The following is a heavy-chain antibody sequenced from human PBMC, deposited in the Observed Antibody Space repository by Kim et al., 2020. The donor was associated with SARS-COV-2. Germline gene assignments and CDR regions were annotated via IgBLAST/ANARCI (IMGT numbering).Heavy chain of an antibody. CDR3: ARDSAITIFGVVIINYYYGMDV. CDR2: ISSNGGSK. D-gene: IGHD3-3*01. J-gene: IGHJ6*02. Sequence: GGSLRLSCAASGFTFSSYAMHWVRQAPGKGLEYVSAISSNGGSKYYANSVKGRLTISRDNSKNTLYLQMGSLRAEDMAVYYCARDSAITIFGVVIINYYYGMDVWGQGTTVTVSS. V-gene: IGHV3-64*01. CDR1: GFTFSSYA.